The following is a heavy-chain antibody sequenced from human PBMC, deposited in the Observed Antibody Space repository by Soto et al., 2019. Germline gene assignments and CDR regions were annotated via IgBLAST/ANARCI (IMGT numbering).Heavy chain of an antibody. CDR1: GFTFSYYW. Sequence: EVQLLESGGGLVQPGESLRLSCAASGFTFSYYWVHWVRQAPGMGLVWVSRIHSDGSSTTYADSVKGRFTISRDNARNTLYLQMNSLRAEDTAVYYCARGDRGAFDLWGQGTVLTVSS. J-gene: IGHJ3*01. V-gene: IGHV3-74*01. CDR3: ARGDRGAFDL. CDR2: IHSDGSST. D-gene: IGHD1-26*01.